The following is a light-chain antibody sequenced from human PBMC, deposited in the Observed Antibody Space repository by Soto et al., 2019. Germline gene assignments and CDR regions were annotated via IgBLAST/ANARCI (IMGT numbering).Light chain of an antibody. CDR2: GNN. CDR1: SSNIGAGYG. J-gene: IGLJ1*01. Sequence: QSVLTQPPSVSGAPGQRVTISCTGSSSNIGAGYGVHWYQHLPGTAPKLLIYGNNNRPSGVPDRFSAPKSGPSASLAITGLQADDEADYYCQSYDSSLSAPYVFGTGTKVTVL. CDR3: QSYDSSLSAPYV. V-gene: IGLV1-40*01.